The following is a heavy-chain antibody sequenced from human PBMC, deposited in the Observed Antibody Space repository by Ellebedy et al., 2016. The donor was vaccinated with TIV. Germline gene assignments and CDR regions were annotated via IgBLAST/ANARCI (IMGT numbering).Heavy chain of an antibody. CDR1: GFTFDDYA. V-gene: IGHV3-9*01. J-gene: IGHJ4*02. CDR3: AAGFGTHY. Sequence: PGGSLRLSCAASGFTFDDYAMHWVRQAPGKGLEWVSGISWNSGSIGYADSVKGRFTISRDNAKNSLFLQMDSLRAEDTAVYYCAAGFGTHYWGQGTRVTVSS. D-gene: IGHD3-3*01. CDR2: ISWNSGSI.